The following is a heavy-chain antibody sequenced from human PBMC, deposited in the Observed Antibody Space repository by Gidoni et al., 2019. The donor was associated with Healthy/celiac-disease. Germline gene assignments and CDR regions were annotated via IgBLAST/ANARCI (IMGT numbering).Heavy chain of an antibody. CDR1: GFTFSDYY. CDR2: ISSSSSYT. Sequence: QVQLVESGGGLVKPGGSLSISCAASGFTFSDYYMSWIRQAPGKGLEWVSYISSSSSYTNYADSVKGRFTISRDNAKNSLYLQMNSLRAEDTAVYYCARDSSMTTVTTGGMDVWGQGTTVTVSS. V-gene: IGHV3-11*05. CDR3: ARDSSMTTVTTGGMDV. J-gene: IGHJ6*02. D-gene: IGHD4-17*01.